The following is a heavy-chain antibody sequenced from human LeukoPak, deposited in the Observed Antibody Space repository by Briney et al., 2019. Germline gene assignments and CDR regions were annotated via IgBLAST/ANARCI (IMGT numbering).Heavy chain of an antibody. Sequence: MPSETLSLTCSVSGDSISRHIYHWTWIRQSPGEGLEWIGNIHNSGTTYYKPSLKSRVTISVDTSKNHFSLKLSSVTAADTAVYYCARHGEGGLDYWGQGTLVTVSS. D-gene: IGHD2-15*01. CDR1: GDSISRHIYH. CDR2: IHNSGTT. V-gene: IGHV4-39*01. J-gene: IGHJ4*02. CDR3: ARHGEGGLDY.